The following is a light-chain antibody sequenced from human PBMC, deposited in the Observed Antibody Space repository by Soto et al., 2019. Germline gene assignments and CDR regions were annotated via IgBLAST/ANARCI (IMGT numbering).Light chain of an antibody. Sequence: EIVLTQSPGTLSLSPGERATLSCRASQSVSSSYLAWYQQKPGQAPRLLIYGASSRATGIPHRFSGSGSGTDFTLTMSRLEPEDFAVYYCQQYDSSPLTFGGGTKVEIK. V-gene: IGKV3-20*01. CDR3: QQYDSSPLT. J-gene: IGKJ4*01. CDR1: QSVSSSY. CDR2: GAS.